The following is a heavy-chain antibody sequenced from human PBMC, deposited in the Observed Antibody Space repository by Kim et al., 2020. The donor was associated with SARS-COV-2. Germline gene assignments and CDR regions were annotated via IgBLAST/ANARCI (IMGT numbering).Heavy chain of an antibody. CDR3: ARFAVGVDQKGY. CDR1: GYSFTSYW. V-gene: IGHV5-10-1*01. D-gene: IGHD3-3*01. CDR2: IDPSDSYT. J-gene: IGHJ4*02. Sequence: GESLKISCKGSGYSFTSYWISWVRQMPGKGLEWMGRIDPSDSYTNYSPSFQGHVTISADKSISTAYLQWSSLKASDTAMYYCARFAVGVDQKGYWGQGTLVTVSS.